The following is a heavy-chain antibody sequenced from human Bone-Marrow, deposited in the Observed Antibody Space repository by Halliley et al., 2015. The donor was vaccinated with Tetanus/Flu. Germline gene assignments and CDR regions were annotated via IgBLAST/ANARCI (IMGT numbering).Heavy chain of an antibody. V-gene: IGHV4-39*01. CDR1: GGSITSSGYY. J-gene: IGHJ4*02. Sequence: TLSLTCTVSGGSITSSGYYWAWIRQPPGKGLEWIGHAYYLPKSNYNPSLKSRLTISADTSRNQFSLTLNSVSATDTAVYYCARLDYSTFSFDWWGQGTLVTVSS. D-gene: IGHD4-4*01. CDR3: ARLDYSTFSFDW. CDR2: AYYLPKS.